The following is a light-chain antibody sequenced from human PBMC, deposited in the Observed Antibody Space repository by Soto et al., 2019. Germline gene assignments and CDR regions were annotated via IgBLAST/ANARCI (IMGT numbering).Light chain of an antibody. J-gene: IGLJ2*01. CDR2: DVT. Sequence: QSALTQPASVSGSPGQSITISCTGSRSDVGDYKYVSWYQQHPGKAPKLMIYDVTNRPSGVSNRFSGSKSGNTASLTISGLQAEDEADYYCSSYISSNTVFGGGTKLTVL. V-gene: IGLV2-14*03. CDR1: RSDVGDYKY. CDR3: SSYISSNTV.